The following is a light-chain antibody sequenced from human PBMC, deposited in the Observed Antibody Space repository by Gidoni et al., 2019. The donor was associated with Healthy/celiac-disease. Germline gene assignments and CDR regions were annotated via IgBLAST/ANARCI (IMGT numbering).Light chain of an antibody. CDR3: QQSYSTPRT. CDR1: QSISSY. Sequence: DSQMTQPPSSLSASLGNRDTLTCLASQSISSYLNWYQQKPGKAPKLLIYAASSLQSGIPARFSGSGSGTDFTLTISSLQPEDFATYYCQQSYSTPRTFGQGTKLEIK. CDR2: AAS. V-gene: IGKV1-39*01. J-gene: IGKJ2*01.